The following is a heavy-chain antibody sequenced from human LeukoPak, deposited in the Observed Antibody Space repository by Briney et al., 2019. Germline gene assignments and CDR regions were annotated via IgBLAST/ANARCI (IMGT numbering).Heavy chain of an antibody. D-gene: IGHD3-3*01. V-gene: IGHV3-20*04. CDR2: INWNGGST. J-gene: IGHJ4*02. CDR1: GFTFDDYA. CDR3: ARVKGSGYRNSIDY. Sequence: GGSLRLSCAASGFTFDDYAMNWVRQAPGKGLEWVSGINWNGGSTYYRDSVKGRFTVSRDNAKNSLYLQMNSLRAEDTALYYCARVKGSGYRNSIDYWGQGTLVTVSS.